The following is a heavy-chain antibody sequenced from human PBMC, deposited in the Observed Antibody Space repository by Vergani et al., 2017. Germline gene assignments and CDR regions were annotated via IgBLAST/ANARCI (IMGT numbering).Heavy chain of an antibody. V-gene: IGHV1-2*02. CDR1: GYTFTGYY. CDR2: INPNSDGT. CDR3: AKWGVGATQH. J-gene: IGHJ4*02. D-gene: IGHD1-26*01. Sequence: QVQLVQSGAEVKKPGPSVKVSCKASGYTFTGYYMHWVRQAPGQGLEWMGWINPNSDGTNYAQKVQGRVTMTRDTSISTAYMELSRLRADDTAVYYCAKWGVGATQHWGQGTLVTVSS.